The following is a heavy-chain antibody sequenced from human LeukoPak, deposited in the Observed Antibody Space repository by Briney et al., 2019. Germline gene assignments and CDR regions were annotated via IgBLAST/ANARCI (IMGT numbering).Heavy chain of an antibody. CDR1: GFTLSSYS. V-gene: IGHV3-21*01. Sequence: GGSLRLSCAASGFTLSSYSLNWVRQAPGKGLERVSSISSSSSYIYYADSVKGRFTTSRDNAKNSLYLQMNSLRAEDTAVYYCARHYDSNSYGPGYWGQGTLVTVSS. CDR3: ARHYDSNSYGPGY. D-gene: IGHD3-22*01. J-gene: IGHJ4*02. CDR2: ISSSSSYI.